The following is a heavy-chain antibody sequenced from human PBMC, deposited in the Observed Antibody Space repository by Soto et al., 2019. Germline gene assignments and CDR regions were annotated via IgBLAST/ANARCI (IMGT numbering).Heavy chain of an antibody. J-gene: IGHJ5*02. D-gene: IGHD3-9*01. CDR3: ASRDIYTLAFDP. CDR1: GLNVDDFA. CDR2: LAGSSFI. Sequence: EVQLVESGGRLVQPGRSLRLSCVGTGLNVDDFAMHWVRQAPGKGLECVALAGSSFIQHADSVKGRFTNSRDDARNSVFMQMNCLTDEDTAVYYCASRDIYTLAFDPWGRGTLVTVSS. V-gene: IGHV3-9*01.